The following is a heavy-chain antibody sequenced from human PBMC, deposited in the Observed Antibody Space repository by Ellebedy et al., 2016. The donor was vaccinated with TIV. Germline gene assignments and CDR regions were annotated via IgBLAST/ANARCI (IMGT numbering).Heavy chain of an antibody. J-gene: IGHJ4*02. Sequence: ASVKVSCKASGYTFTSYYMHWVRQAPGQGLEWMGIINPSGGSTSYAQKFQGRVTMTRDTSTSTVYMELSSLRSEDTAVYYCARDNRWELLPSYYFDYWGQGTLVTVSS. D-gene: IGHD1-26*01. CDR3: ARDNRWELLPSYYFDY. V-gene: IGHV1-46*01. CDR2: INPSGGST. CDR1: GYTFTSYY.